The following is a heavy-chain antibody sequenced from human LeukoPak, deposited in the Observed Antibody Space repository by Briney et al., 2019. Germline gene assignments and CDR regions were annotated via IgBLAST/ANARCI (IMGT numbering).Heavy chain of an antibody. V-gene: IGHV3-21*01. CDR1: GFTFSSYS. CDR3: ARDGGITGTTSRGSFDY. D-gene: IGHD1-7*01. CDR2: ISSSSSYI. J-gene: IGHJ4*02. Sequence: GGSLRLSCAASGFTFSSYSMNWVRQAPGKGLEWVSSISSSSSYIYYADSVKGRFTISRDNAKNSLYLQMNSLRAEDTAVYYRARDGGITGTTSRGSFDYWGQGTLVTVSS.